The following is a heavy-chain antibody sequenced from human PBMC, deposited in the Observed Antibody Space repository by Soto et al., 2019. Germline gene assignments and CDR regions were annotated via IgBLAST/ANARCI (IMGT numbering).Heavy chain of an antibody. CDR3: ARVGRYCSSTSCWYNWFDP. D-gene: IGHD2-2*01. CDR2: IYYSGST. CDR1: GGSISSYY. V-gene: IGHV4-59*01. Sequence: SETLSLTCTVSGGSISSYYWSWIRQPPGKGLEWIGYIYYSGSTNYNPSLKSRVTISVATSKNQFSLKLSSVTAADTAAYYCARVGRYCSSTSCWYNWFDPWGQGTLVTVSS. J-gene: IGHJ5*02.